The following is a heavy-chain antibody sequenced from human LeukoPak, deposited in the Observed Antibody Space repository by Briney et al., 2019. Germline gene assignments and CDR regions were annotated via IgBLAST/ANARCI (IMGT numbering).Heavy chain of an antibody. CDR3: AGSNMWTCCDC. D-gene: IGHD1-26*01. V-gene: IGHV3-7*01. J-gene: IGHJ4*02. CDR1: GFTFINYW. CDR2: INQDGSQT. Sequence: GGSLRLSCAASGFTFINYWMAWVRQALGKGLEWVANINQDGSQTYSVGSVEGRFTISRDNTRNSLYLQMNSLRADDTAVYYCAGSNMWTCCDCWGQGTLVTVSS.